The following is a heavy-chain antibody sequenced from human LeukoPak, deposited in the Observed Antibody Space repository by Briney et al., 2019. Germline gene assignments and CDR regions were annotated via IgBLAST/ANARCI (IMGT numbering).Heavy chain of an antibody. J-gene: IGHJ6*02. D-gene: IGHD4-4*01. CDR3: AREPLQYGMDV. Sequence: SETLSLTCAVYGGSFSGYYWSWIRQPPGKGLGWIGEINHSGSTNYNPSLKSRVTISVDTSKNQFSLKLSSVTAADTAVYYCAREPLQYGMDVWGQGTTVTVSS. CDR2: INHSGST. CDR1: GGSFSGYY. V-gene: IGHV4-34*01.